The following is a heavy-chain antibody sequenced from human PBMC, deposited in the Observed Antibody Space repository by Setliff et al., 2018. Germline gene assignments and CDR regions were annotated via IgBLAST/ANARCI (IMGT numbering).Heavy chain of an antibody. CDR2: IYHSGGT. J-gene: IGHJ6*03. D-gene: IGHD3-3*01. V-gene: IGHV4-4*09. CDR3: ARMSGFQYIDV. CDR1: GDSINNFY. Sequence: SETLSLTCTVSGDSINNFYWTWIRQPPGKGLEWIGYIYHSGGTSYNPSLQSRVSISLDTSKNQFSLKLSSVTAEDTAVYYCARMSGFQYIDVWDKGTTVTVSS.